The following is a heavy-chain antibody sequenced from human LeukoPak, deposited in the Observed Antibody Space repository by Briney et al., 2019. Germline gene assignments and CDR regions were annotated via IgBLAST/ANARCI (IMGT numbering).Heavy chain of an antibody. V-gene: IGHV1-2*02. J-gene: IGHJ4*02. CDR2: INPNSGGT. Sequence: ASVKVSCKASGYTSTGYYMHWVRQAPGQGLEWMGWINPNSGGTNYAQKFQGRVTMTRDTSISTAYMELSRLRSDDTAVYYCARVEWFGELLISFDYWGQGTLVTVSS. CDR1: GYTSTGYY. CDR3: ARVEWFGELLISFDY. D-gene: IGHD3-10*01.